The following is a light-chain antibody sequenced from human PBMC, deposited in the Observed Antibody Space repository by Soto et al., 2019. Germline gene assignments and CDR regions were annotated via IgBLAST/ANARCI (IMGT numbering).Light chain of an antibody. Sequence: TQYTPTLCLSPVGRATLSCRCSQNIKSNYLAWYRQNPGQAPRLLIYGASNRAAGVPDRFSGSGSGTDFTLTITRLEPEDFAVYYCQQYGTSLRGTFGQGTKVDIK. CDR1: QNIKSNY. V-gene: IGKV3-20*01. CDR2: GAS. J-gene: IGKJ1*01. CDR3: QQYGTSLRGT.